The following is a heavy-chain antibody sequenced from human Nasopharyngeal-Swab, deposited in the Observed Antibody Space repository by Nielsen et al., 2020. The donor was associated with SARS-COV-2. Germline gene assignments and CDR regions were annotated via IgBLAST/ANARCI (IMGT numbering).Heavy chain of an antibody. CDR2: IYSGGSST. D-gene: IGHD6-19*01. CDR1: GFTFSSYA. V-gene: IGHV3-23*03. J-gene: IGHJ3*02. Sequence: GGSLRLSCAASGFTFSSYAMSWVRQAPGKGLEWVSVIYSGGSSTYYADSVKGRFTISRDNSKNTLYLQMNSLRAEDTAVYYCANLYSSGWADAFDIWGQGTMVPVSS. CDR3: ANLYSSGWADAFDI.